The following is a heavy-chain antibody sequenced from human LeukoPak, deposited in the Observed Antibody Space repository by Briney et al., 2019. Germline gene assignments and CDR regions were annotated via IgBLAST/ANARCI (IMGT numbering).Heavy chain of an antibody. V-gene: IGHV1-69*13. CDR1: GGTFSSYA. Sequence: SVKVSCKASGGTFSSYAISWVRQAPGQGLEWMGGIIPTFGTANYAQKFQGRVTITADESTSTAYMELSSLRSEDTAVYYCARDYSSGYSRAHDAFDIWGQGTMVTVSS. D-gene: IGHD3-22*01. CDR2: IIPTFGTA. CDR3: ARDYSSGYSRAHDAFDI. J-gene: IGHJ3*02.